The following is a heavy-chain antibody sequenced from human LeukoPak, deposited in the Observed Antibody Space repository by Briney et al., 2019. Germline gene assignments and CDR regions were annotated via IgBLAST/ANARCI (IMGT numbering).Heavy chain of an antibody. V-gene: IGHV3-23*01. Sequence: PGGSLRLSCAASGFTFSNYAMTWVRQAPGKGLEWVSAMSGSGGSIHYADSVKGRFTISRDNSKNTLYLQMNSLRAEDTAIYYCAKDWMCDYWGQGTLVTVSS. CDR2: MSGSGGSI. CDR1: GFTFSNYA. J-gene: IGHJ4*02. CDR3: AKDWMCDY. D-gene: IGHD2-2*03.